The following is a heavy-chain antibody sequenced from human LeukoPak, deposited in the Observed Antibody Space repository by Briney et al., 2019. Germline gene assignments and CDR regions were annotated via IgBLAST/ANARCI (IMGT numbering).Heavy chain of an antibody. CDR1: GGSFSGYY. CDR3: ARYASNFDL. CDR2: INHSGST. V-gene: IGHV4-34*01. Sequence: SETLSLTCAVYGGSFSGYYWSWIRQPPGEGLEWIGEINHSGSTNYNPSLKSRVTISVDTSKNQFSLKLSSVTAADTAVYYCARYASNFDLWGRGTLVTVSS. J-gene: IGHJ2*01.